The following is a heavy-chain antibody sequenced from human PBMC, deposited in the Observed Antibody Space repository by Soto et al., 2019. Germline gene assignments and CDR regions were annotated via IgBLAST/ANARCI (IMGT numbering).Heavy chain of an antibody. J-gene: IGHJ4*02. CDR1: GGAPVSYY. D-gene: IGHD5-18*01. V-gene: IGHV4-59*08. Sequence: SATLSLTCTVPGGAPVSYYWIWMRQPPGKGLEWVGYMYNSGSANYNPSLKSRVTISVDMSQNQFSLKLTSVTAADTAVYYCARHGAIYSNSWYDFDYWGQGTLVTVS. CDR2: MYNSGSA. CDR3: ARHGAIYSNSWYDFDY.